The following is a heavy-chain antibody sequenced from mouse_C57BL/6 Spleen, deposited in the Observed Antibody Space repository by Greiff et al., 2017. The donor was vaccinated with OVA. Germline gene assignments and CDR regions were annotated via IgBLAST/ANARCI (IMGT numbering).Heavy chain of an antibody. D-gene: IGHD2-3*01. CDR3: ARVEGWLEGPAAMDY. CDR2: INPNYGTT. J-gene: IGHJ4*01. Sequence: EVQLQQSGPELVKPGASVKISCKASGYSFTDYNMNWVKQSNGKSLEWIGGINPNYGTTSYNQKFKGKATLTVDQSSSTAYMQLNSLTSEDTAVYYCARVEGWLEGPAAMDYWGQGTSVTVSS. V-gene: IGHV1-39*01. CDR1: GYSFTDYN.